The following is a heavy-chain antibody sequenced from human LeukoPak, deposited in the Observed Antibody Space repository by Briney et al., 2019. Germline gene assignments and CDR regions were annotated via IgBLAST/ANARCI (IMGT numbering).Heavy chain of an antibody. D-gene: IGHD3-10*01. CDR3: ARVIFGSGSYPDF. J-gene: IGHJ4*02. CDR1: GFALNTYA. CDR2: IWHDGSHK. Sequence: GRSLRLSCAASGFALNTYAMHWVRQALGQGLEWVALIWHDGSHKFYSNSVRGQFTISRDNSKNTVSLQMNNLRPEDTAVYYCARVIFGSGSYPDFWGQGTLVTVSS. V-gene: IGHV3-33*01.